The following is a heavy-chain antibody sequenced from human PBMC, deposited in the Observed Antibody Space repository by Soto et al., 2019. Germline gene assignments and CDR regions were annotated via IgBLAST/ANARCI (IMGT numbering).Heavy chain of an antibody. Sequence: PSETLSLTCTLSASSLRNYYSSWLRRHPEQGLEWNSNIQYSRSTKYNPSLKSRVTISADTSKNQFALKLSSVTAADAAVYYCARGHYDFWSGYFATIDYWGQGTLVTVSS. CDR1: ASSLRNYY. V-gene: IGHV4-59*08. CDR2: IQYSRST. D-gene: IGHD3-3*01. CDR3: ARGHYDFWSGYFATIDY. J-gene: IGHJ4*02.